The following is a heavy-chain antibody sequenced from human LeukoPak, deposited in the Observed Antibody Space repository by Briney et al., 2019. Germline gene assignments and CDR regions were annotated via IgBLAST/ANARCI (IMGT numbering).Heavy chain of an antibody. CDR3: ARESLSSYNYGYGSFDY. CDR1: GGSLISYY. D-gene: IGHD5-24*01. V-gene: IGHV4-59*01. CDR2: IYHSGTT. J-gene: IGHJ4*02. Sequence: PSETLSLTCSVSGGSLISYYWSWLRQPPGKGLEWIGYIYHSGTTNYNPPLKSRVTISVDTSKNQFSLRLSSVTAADTAVYYCARESLSSYNYGYGSFDYWGQGTLVTVSS.